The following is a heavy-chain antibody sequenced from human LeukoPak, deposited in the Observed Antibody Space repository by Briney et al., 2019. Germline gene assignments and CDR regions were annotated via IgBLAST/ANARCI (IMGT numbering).Heavy chain of an antibody. J-gene: IGHJ6*02. CDR3: ARDGLTHSSGWSYYYYGMDV. Sequence: ASVKVPCKASGYTFTSYGISWVRQAPGQGLEWMGWISAYNGNTNYAQKLQGRVTMTTDTSTSTAYMELRSLRSDDTAVYYCARDGLTHSSGWSYYYYGMDVWGQGTTVTVSS. CDR2: ISAYNGNT. V-gene: IGHV1-18*01. D-gene: IGHD6-19*01. CDR1: GYTFTSYG.